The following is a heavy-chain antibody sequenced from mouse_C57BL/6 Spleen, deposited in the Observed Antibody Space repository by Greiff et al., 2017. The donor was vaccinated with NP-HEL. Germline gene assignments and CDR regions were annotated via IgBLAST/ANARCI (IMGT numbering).Heavy chain of an antibody. CDR2: IYPGSGNT. CDR1: GYTFTDYY. Sequence: QVQLQQSGAELVRPGASVKLSCKASGYTFTDYYINWVKQRPGQGLEWIARIYPGSGNTYYNEKFKGKATLTAEKSSSTAYMQLSSLTSEDSAVYFCARGDGYNPSDYWGQGTTLTVSS. V-gene: IGHV1-76*01. CDR3: ARGDGYNPSDY. J-gene: IGHJ2*01. D-gene: IGHD2-3*01.